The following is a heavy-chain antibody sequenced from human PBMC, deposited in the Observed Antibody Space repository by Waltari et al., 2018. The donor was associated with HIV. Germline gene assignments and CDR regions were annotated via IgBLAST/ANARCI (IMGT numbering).Heavy chain of an antibody. Sequence: GCSFVQTGGSLRVSCVGTGFIFSTYSMNWVRQAPGKGLEWVAYIGSGGTTIYADSVKGRFTISRDNAKNSVFLQMNSLREDDTAIYFCARDKLGDPAPVWGQGTTVTVSS. D-gene: IGHD1-26*01. CDR2: IGSGGTT. CDR3: ARDKLGDPAPV. V-gene: IGHV3-48*02. CDR1: GFIFSTYS. J-gene: IGHJ6*02.